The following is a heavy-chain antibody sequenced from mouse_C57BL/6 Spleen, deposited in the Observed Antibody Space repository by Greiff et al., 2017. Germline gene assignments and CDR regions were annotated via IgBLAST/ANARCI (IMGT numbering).Heavy chain of an antibody. D-gene: IGHD2-5*01. J-gene: IGHJ3*01. CDR1: GYAFTNYL. CDR2: INPGSGGT. CDR3: ARDYSNYGGFAY. V-gene: IGHV1-54*01. Sequence: QVQLQQSGAELVRPGTSVKVSCKASGYAFTNYLIEWVKQRPGQGLEWIGVINPGSGGTNYNEKLKGKATLTADKSSSTDYMQLSSLTSEESAVYFCARDYSNYGGFAYWGPGTLVSLSA.